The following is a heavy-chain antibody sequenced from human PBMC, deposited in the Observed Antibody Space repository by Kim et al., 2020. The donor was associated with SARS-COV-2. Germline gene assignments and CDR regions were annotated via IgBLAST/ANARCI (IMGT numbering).Heavy chain of an antibody. CDR1: GGSISSYY. Sequence: SETLSLTCTVSGGSISSYYWSWIRQPPGKGLEWIGYIYYSGSTNYNPSLKSRVTISVDTSKNQFSLKLSSVTAADTAVYYCARHNRRVEFDYWGQGTLVTVSS. D-gene: IGHD2-21*01. CDR3: ARHNRRVEFDY. J-gene: IGHJ4*02. V-gene: IGHV4-59*13. CDR2: IYYSGST.